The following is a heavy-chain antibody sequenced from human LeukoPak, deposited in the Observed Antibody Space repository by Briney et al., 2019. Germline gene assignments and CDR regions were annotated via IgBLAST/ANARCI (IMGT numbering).Heavy chain of an antibody. J-gene: IGHJ5*02. D-gene: IGHD5-18*01. CDR1: GFLFINYW. Sequence: GGSLRLSCAASGFLFINYWMHWVRQVPGKGLVWVSRINSDGNTAIYADSVKGRFTISRDNAKNMLFLQMNSLRAEDTAVYYSASPYKETADDCFDPWGQGTLVTVSP. CDR2: INSDGNTA. V-gene: IGHV3-74*01. CDR3: ASPYKETADDCFDP.